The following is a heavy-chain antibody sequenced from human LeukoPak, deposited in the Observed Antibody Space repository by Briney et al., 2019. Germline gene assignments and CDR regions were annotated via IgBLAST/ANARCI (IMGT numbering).Heavy chain of an antibody. Sequence: SVKVSCKASGGTFSSYAISWVRQAPGQGLEWMGRIIPIPGIANYAQKFQGRVTITADKSTSTAYMELSSLRSEDTAVYYCARDLGMLGDYWGQGTLVTVSS. V-gene: IGHV1-69*04. CDR2: IIPIPGIA. J-gene: IGHJ4*02. D-gene: IGHD2-8*01. CDR3: ARDLGMLGDY. CDR1: GGTFSSYA.